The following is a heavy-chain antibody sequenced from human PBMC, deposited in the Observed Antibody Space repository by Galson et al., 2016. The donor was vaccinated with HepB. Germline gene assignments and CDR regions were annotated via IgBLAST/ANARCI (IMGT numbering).Heavy chain of an antibody. CDR1: GFTFSSYA. D-gene: IGHD2-15*01. V-gene: IGHV3-23*01. CDR3: AKISGIVGVVAAKGMDV. CDR2: ISGSGGST. J-gene: IGHJ6*02. Sequence: SLRLSCAASGFTFSSYAMSWVRQAPGKGLEWVSAISGSGGSTYYADSVKGRFTISRDNSKNTLYLQMNSLRAEDTAVYYCAKISGIVGVVAAKGMDVWGQGTTVTVSS.